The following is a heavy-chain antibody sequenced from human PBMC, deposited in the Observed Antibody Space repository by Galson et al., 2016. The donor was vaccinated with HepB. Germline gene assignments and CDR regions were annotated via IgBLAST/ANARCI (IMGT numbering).Heavy chain of an antibody. CDR3: ARGSRRRVVVPAAMHYYGMDV. CDR1: GFTLSSCS. CDR2: ISSSSSTI. Sequence: SLRLSCAASGFTLSSCSMNWVRQASGKGLEWVSYISSSSSTIHYVDSVKGRSTISRDNAKNSLYLQMNSLRVEDTAVYYCARGSRRRVVVPAAMHYYGMDVWGQGTTVTVSS. J-gene: IGHJ6*02. V-gene: IGHV3-48*01. D-gene: IGHD2-2*01.